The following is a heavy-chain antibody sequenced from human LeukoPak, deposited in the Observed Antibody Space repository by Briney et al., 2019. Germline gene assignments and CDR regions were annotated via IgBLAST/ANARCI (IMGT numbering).Heavy chain of an antibody. CDR2: INHSGST. D-gene: IGHD5-24*01. CDR3: TTNRDGYKPFDY. CDR1: GGSFSGYY. Sequence: SEALSLTCAVYGGSFSGYYWSWIRQPPGKGLEWIGEINHSGSTNYNPSLKSRVTISVDTSKNQFSLKLSSVTAADTAVYYCTTNRDGYKPFDYWGQGSLVTVSS. V-gene: IGHV4-34*01. J-gene: IGHJ4*02.